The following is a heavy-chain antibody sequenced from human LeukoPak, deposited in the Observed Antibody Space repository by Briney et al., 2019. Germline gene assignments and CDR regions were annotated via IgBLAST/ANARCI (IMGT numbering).Heavy chain of an antibody. Sequence: PGGSLRLSCAASGFTFSDYYMSWIRQAPGKGLEWVSYISSSGSTIYYADSVKGRFTISRDNAKNSLYLQMNSLRAEDTAVYYCARDSAGADPFNWFDPWGQGTLVTVSS. CDR1: GFTFSDYY. CDR3: ARDSAGADPFNWFDP. D-gene: IGHD6-13*01. CDR2: ISSSGSTI. V-gene: IGHV3-11*01. J-gene: IGHJ5*02.